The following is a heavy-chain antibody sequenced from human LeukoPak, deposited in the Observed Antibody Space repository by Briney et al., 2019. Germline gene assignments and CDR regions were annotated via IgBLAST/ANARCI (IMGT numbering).Heavy chain of an antibody. CDR1: GGSIRSYS. V-gene: IGHV4-4*07. J-gene: IGHJ6*02. Sequence: SETLSLTCTVSGGSIRSYSWSWIRQPAGKGLEWIGHIFTSGNTNYNPSLKSRVTMSVDTSKNQFSLKLSSVTAADTAMYYCARTNDGDYYYGMDVWGQGTTVTVSS. CDR3: ARTNDGDYYYGMDV. CDR2: IFTSGNT. D-gene: IGHD1-1*01.